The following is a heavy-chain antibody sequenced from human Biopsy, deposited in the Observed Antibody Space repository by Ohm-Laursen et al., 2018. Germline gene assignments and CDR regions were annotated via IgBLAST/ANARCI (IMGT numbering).Heavy chain of an antibody. Sequence: SDTLSLTCPVSRYSISNYYWTWIRQSPGKGLEWIGYIYYTGSTNYNPSVKSRVAISVDTSKNQFSLKLNSVTAADTAVYFCARDSRGGHLNTTLITGKNLDSWGQGILVTVSS. D-gene: IGHD3-16*01. CDR1: RYSISNYY. CDR2: IYYTGST. J-gene: IGHJ4*02. CDR3: ARDSRGGHLNTTLITGKNLDS. V-gene: IGHV4-59*01.